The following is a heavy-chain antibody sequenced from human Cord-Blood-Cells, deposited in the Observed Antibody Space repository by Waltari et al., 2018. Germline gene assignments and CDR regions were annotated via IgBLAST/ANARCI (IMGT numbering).Heavy chain of an antibody. J-gene: IGHJ3*02. CDR1: GGTFSSYA. Sequence: QVQLVKSGAEVKKPGSSVKVSCKASGGTFSSYAISWVRQAPGKGLEWMGRIIPILCIANYAQKFQGRVTITADKSTSTAYMELSSLRSEDTAVYYCARERGYSVYYDAFDIWCQGTIVTVSS. CDR3: ARERGYSVYYDAFDI. D-gene: IGHD5-12*01. V-gene: IGHV1-69*09. CDR2: IIPILCIA.